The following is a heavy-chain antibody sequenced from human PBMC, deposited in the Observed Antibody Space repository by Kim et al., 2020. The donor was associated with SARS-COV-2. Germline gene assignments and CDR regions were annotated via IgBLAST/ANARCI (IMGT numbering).Heavy chain of an antibody. J-gene: IGHJ6*01. CDR1: GFTFSGYC. CDR3: SSMHIALAGEQYCNYG. CDR2: ISSNAIGR. D-gene: IGHD3-3*02. Sequence: GGSLRLSCAASGFTFSGYCMHWFRQAPGKGLEWVSLISSNAIGRTSEYAVSGIFTITTENATNTLYVQLHMQSAADEDEYECSSMHIALAGEQYCNYG. V-gene: IGHV3-21*04.